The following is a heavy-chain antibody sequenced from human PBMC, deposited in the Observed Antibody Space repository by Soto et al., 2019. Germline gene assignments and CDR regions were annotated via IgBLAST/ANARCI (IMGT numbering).Heavy chain of an antibody. V-gene: IGHV1-46*01. J-gene: IGHJ4*02. Sequence: QVQVVQSGAEVKKPGASVKVSCKTSGYTFINYHVHWVRQAPGQGLEWMGAINPNGSSTTYAQHLQGRITMTSDASTSTVYMDLSSLRSDDTAVYYCALPKNTLGWYNLWGQGSLVTVS. CDR3: ALPKNTLGWYNL. CDR2: INPNGSST. CDR1: GYTFINYH. D-gene: IGHD6-19*01.